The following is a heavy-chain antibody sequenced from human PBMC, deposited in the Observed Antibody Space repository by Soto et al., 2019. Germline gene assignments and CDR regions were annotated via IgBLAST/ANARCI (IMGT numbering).Heavy chain of an antibody. V-gene: IGHV4-59*08. J-gene: IGHJ4*02. CDR3: ARQDVAATANFYY. Sequence: SETLSLTCTVSGGSISSYYWSWIRQPPGKGLEWIGYIYYSGSTNYNPSLKSRVTISVDTSKNQFSLKLSSVTAADTAVYYCARQDVAATANFYYWGQGTLVTVSS. CDR2: IYYSGST. D-gene: IGHD2-15*01. CDR1: GGSISSYY.